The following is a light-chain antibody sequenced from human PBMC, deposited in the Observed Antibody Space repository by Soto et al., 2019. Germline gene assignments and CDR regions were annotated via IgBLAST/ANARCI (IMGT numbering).Light chain of an antibody. CDR2: DAS. J-gene: IGKJ3*01. V-gene: IGKV1-5*01. Sequence: DIQMTQSPSTLSASVGDRVTITCRASQSISSWLAWYQQKPGKAPKLLIYDASSLESGVPSRFSGSGSGTEFTLTISSLQPDDFATYYCQQYNTNPRTFGPGTKVDIK. CDR1: QSISSW. CDR3: QQYNTNPRT.